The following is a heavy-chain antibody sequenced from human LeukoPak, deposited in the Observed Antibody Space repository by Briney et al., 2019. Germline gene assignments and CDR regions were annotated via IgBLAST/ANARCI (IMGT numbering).Heavy chain of an antibody. CDR1: GGSISSSGYY. J-gene: IGHJ4*02. CDR2: IYYSGIT. V-gene: IGHV4-39*07. Sequence: SETLSLTCTVSGGSISSSGYYWGWIRQSPGEGLEWIGNIYYSGITYYNPSLKSRVTISVDTSKDQFSLKLGSVTAADTAFYYCARGRYTYAGYYFDYWGRGTLVTVSS. CDR3: ARGRYTYAGYYFDY. D-gene: IGHD5-18*01.